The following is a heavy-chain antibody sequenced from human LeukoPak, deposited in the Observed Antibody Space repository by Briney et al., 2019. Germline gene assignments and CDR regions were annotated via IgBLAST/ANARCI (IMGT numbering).Heavy chain of an antibody. CDR1: GGSISSYY. CDR3: ARGRSGSRPGDY. CDR2: IYYSGRT. Sequence: SETLSLTCTVSGGSISSYYWSWIRQPPGKGLEWIGYIYYSGRTNYNPSPKSRVTISVDTSKNQFSLKLSSVTPADTAVYYCARGRSGSRPGDYWGQGTLVTVSS. V-gene: IGHV4-59*01. J-gene: IGHJ4*02. D-gene: IGHD1-26*01.